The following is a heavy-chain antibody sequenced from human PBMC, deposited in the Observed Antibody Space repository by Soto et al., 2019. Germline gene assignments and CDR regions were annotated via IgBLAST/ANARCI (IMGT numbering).Heavy chain of an antibody. J-gene: IGHJ6*02. CDR2: INPNSGGT. D-gene: IGHD2-21*02. V-gene: IGHV1-2*04. CDR1: GYTFTGYY. Sequence: GASVKVSCKASGYTFTGYYMHWVRQAPGQGLEWMGWINPNSGGTNYAQKFQAWVTMTRDTSISTAYMEVTRLRSDDTAVYYCARVNGDAPPRGMDVWGQGTTVTVSS. CDR3: ARVNGDAPPRGMDV.